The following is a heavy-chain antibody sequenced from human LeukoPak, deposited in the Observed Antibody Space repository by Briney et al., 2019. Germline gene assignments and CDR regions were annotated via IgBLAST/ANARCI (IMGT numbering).Heavy chain of an antibody. CDR2: IYPGDCDT. D-gene: IGHD5-18*01. Sequence: GASLQISCKGSGYRFTSYWIDWVRQMPGNGLEWVGIIYPGDCDTRYSPSFQGQVTISADNSISTAYLQWSSLKASDTAMYYYGRNHLRGYSYGVGYGGQGTLVPVSS. V-gene: IGHV5-51*01. CDR3: GRNHLRGYSYGVGY. J-gene: IGHJ4*02. CDR1: GYRFTSYW.